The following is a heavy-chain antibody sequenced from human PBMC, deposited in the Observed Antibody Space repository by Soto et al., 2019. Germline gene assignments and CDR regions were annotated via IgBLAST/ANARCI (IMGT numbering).Heavy chain of an antibody. V-gene: IGHV3-7*01. CDR3: ARDDGWNNVVVPPATQNHYFDY. CDR1: GFTFSSYA. J-gene: IGHJ4*02. CDR2: IKFDGSEK. Sequence: PGGSLRLSCAASGFTFSSYAMSWVRQAPGKGLEWVANIKFDGSEKYYVDSLKGRFIISRDNTKNTLSLQMNSMRVEDTAVYYCARDDGWNNVVVPPATQNHYFDYWGPGTWVTVSS. D-gene: IGHD2-2*01.